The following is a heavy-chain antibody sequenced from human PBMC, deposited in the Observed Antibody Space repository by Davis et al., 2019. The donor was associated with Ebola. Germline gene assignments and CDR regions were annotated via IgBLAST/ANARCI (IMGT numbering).Heavy chain of an antibody. Sequence: AASVKVSCKASGYTFISYDINWVRQATGQGLEWMGWKNPNSGNTGYAQRFQGRVTMTRNTSISTAYMELSSLRSEDTAVYYCARRIAAGGTVIGYWGQGTLVTVSS. V-gene: IGHV1-8*01. J-gene: IGHJ4*02. CDR2: KNPNSGNT. CDR3: ARRIAAGGTVIGY. D-gene: IGHD6-13*01. CDR1: GYTFISYD.